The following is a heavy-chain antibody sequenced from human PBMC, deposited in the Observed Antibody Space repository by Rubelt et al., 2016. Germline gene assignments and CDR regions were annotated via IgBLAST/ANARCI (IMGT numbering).Heavy chain of an antibody. CDR3: SGPLPRYDYGMDV. V-gene: IGHV1-69*04. CDR2: IIPILGIA. J-gene: IGHJ6*02. CDR1: GGTFSSYA. D-gene: IGHD1-1*01. Sequence: QVQLVQSGAEVKKPGSSVKVSCKASGGTFSSYAISWVRQAPGQGLEWMGRIIPILGIANYAQKFQGRVTITADKSTSTAYMELSSLRSEDTAVYYCSGPLPRYDYGMDVWGQGTTVTVSS.